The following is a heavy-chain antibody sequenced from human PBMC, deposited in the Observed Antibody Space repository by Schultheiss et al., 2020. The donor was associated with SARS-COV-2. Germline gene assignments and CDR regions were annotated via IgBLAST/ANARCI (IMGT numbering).Heavy chain of an antibody. Sequence: GGSLRLSCAASGFTFSSYAMSWVRQAPGKGLEWVSSISGSGGSTYYADSVKGRFTISRDNSKNTLYLQMNSLRAEDTAVYYCATHGRTISGGMDVWGQGTTVTVSS. CDR3: ATHGRTISGGMDV. D-gene: IGHD3-3*01. V-gene: IGHV3-23*01. J-gene: IGHJ6*02. CDR2: ISGSGGST. CDR1: GFTFSSYA.